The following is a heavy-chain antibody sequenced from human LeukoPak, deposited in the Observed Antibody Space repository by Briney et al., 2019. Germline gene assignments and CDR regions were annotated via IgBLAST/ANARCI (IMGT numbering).Heavy chain of an antibody. Sequence: SETLSLTCTVSGGSISSSSYYWGWIRQPPGKGLEWIGSIYYSGSTYYNPSLKSRVTISVDTSKNQFSLKLSSVTAADTAVYYCARDSLGSGWRYSYSDYWGQGTLVTVSS. CDR1: GGSISSSSYY. CDR2: IYYSGST. J-gene: IGHJ4*02. V-gene: IGHV4-39*07. D-gene: IGHD6-19*01. CDR3: ARDSLGSGWRYSYSDY.